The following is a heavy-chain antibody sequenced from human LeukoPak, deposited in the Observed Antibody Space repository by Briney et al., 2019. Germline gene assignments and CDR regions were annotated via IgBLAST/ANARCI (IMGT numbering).Heavy chain of an antibody. D-gene: IGHD3-22*01. V-gene: IGHV4-39*01. CDR3: ARPIVVSRKDWFDP. Sequence: SETLSLTCTVSGGSISSNSYYWGWIRQPPGKGLEWIGCIYYSGSTYYNPSLKSRVTISVDTSKNQFSLKLSSVTAADTAVYYCARPIVVSRKDWFDPWGQGTLVTVSS. CDR1: GGSISSNSYY. J-gene: IGHJ5*02. CDR2: IYYSGST.